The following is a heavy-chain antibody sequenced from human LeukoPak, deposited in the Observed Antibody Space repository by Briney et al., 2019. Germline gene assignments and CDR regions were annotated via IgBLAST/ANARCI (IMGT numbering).Heavy chain of an antibody. CDR2: INHSGST. CDR1: GGSFSGYY. J-gene: IGHJ4*02. Sequence: SETLSLTCAVYGGSFSGYYWSRIRQPPGKGLEWIGEINHSGSTNYNPSLKSRVTISVDTSKNQFSLKLSSVTAADTAVYYCARVDSNNWYDSRGYFDYWGQGTLVTVSS. V-gene: IGHV4-34*01. D-gene: IGHD6-13*01. CDR3: ARVDSNNWYDSRGYFDY.